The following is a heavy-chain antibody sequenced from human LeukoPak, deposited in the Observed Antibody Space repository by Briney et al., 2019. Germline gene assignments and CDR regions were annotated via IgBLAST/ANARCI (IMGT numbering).Heavy chain of an antibody. V-gene: IGHV1-69*04. CDR3: ARARYDILTGYYNGYYFDY. CDR2: IIPIFGIA. Sequence: GASGKVSCKASGGTFSSYAISWVRQAPGQGLEWMGRIIPIFGIANYAQKFQGRVTITANKSTSTAYMELSSLRSEDTAVYYCARARYDILTGYYNGYYFDYWGQGTLVTVSS. D-gene: IGHD3-9*01. CDR1: GGTFSSYA. J-gene: IGHJ4*02.